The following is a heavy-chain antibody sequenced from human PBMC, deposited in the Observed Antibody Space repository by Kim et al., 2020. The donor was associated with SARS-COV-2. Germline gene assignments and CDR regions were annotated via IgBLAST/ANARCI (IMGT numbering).Heavy chain of an antibody. CDR3: ARVTPDDSSGYYWGYYFDY. Sequence: SVKVSCKASGGTFSSYAISWVRQAPGQGLEWMGGIIPIFGTANYAQKFQGRVTITADESTSTAYMELSSLRSEDTAVYYCARVTPDDSSGYYWGYYFDYWGQGTLVTVSS. D-gene: IGHD3-22*01. CDR2: IIPIFGTA. CDR1: GGTFSSYA. J-gene: IGHJ4*02. V-gene: IGHV1-69*13.